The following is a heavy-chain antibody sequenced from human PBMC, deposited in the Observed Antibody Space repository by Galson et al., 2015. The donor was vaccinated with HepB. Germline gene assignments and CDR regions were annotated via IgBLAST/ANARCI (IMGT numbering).Heavy chain of an antibody. Sequence: SLRLSCAASGFTFSNYYMRWIRQAPGKGLEWVSYISSSSSNIYYADSVKGRFTISRDNAKNSLYLQMNSLRAEDTAVYYCARGHSGYDTFDYWGQGTLVTVSS. V-gene: IGHV3-11*04. CDR1: GFTFSNYY. CDR3: ARGHSGYDTFDY. J-gene: IGHJ4*02. D-gene: IGHD5-12*01. CDR2: ISSSSSNI.